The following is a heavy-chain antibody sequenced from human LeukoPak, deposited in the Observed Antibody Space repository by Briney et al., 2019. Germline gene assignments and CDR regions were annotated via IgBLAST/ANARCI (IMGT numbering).Heavy chain of an antibody. CDR3: ARGVRFLEWLWPRGRAFDP. D-gene: IGHD3-3*01. V-gene: IGHV4-59*01. CDR1: GGSINSYY. Sequence: SETLSLTCSVSGGSINSYYWSWVRQPPGKGLEWIGNIYYTGSTNYNPSLQSRVTMSVDTSKNQFSLNVSSVTAADTAVYYCARGVRFLEWLWPRGRAFDPWGQGTLVTVSS. J-gene: IGHJ5*02. CDR2: IYYTGST.